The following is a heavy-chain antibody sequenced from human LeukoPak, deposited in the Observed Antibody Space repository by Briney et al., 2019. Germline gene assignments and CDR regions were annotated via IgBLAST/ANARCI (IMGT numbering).Heavy chain of an antibody. Sequence: GGSLRLSCAASGFTFSSYDMHWVRQPTGKGLEWVSAIGTAGDTYYSHSVKGRFTISRDNSKNSLYLQMNSLRAEDTAVYYCTRSTSCSGGSCYSSPWFDPWGQGTLVTVSS. CDR2: IGTAGDT. V-gene: IGHV3-13*01. CDR3: TRSTSCSGGSCYSSPWFDP. CDR1: GFTFSSYD. J-gene: IGHJ5*02. D-gene: IGHD2-15*01.